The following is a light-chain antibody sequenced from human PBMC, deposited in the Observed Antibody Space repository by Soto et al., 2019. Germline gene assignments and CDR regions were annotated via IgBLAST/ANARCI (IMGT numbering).Light chain of an antibody. J-gene: IGLJ1*01. CDR3: ARYTTSSTYV. CDR2: DVS. CDR1: SSYVGGYSY. Sequence: QSVLTQPASVSGSPGQSIAISCTGTSSYVGGYSYVSWYQQQPGKAPKLVISDVSNRPSGVSDRFSGSKSGNTASLTISGLQTEDEADYYCARYTTSSTYVFGTGTKVSVV. V-gene: IGLV2-14*01.